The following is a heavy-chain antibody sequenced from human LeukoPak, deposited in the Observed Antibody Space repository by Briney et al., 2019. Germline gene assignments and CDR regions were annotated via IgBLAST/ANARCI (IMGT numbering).Heavy chain of an antibody. V-gene: IGHV4-59*01. D-gene: IGHD3-3*01. CDR1: GGSISSYY. CDR3: ARDKGKLRFPGLGSPKWRYFDY. CDR2: IYYSGST. J-gene: IGHJ4*02. Sequence: NPSVTLSLTCTVSGGSISSYYWSWIRQPPGKGLEWIGYIYYSGSTNYKPSLKSRVTISVDTSKNQFSLKLSSVTAADTAVYYCARDKGKLRFPGLGSPKWRYFDYWGQGTLVTVSS.